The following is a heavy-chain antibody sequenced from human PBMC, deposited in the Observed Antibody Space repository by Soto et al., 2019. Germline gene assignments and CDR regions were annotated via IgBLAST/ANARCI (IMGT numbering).Heavy chain of an antibody. D-gene: IGHD6-19*01. CDR2: INWIGVST. CDR1: GFPFDVYG. V-gene: IGHV3-20*04. CDR3: ARLYSSGWYGPGRY. Sequence: EVQLVESGGGVVRPGGSLSLPCAPPGFPFDVYGMSWARQAPGKGLDWVSGINWIGVSTGYADSVKGRFTISRDNAKNSLYLQKNSLRAEDTALYYCARLYSSGWYGPGRYWGQGTLVTVSS. J-gene: IGHJ4*02.